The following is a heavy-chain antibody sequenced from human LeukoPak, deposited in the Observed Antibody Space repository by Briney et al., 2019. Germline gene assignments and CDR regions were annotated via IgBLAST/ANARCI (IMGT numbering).Heavy chain of an antibody. V-gene: IGHV3-23*01. CDR3: AKDVGKWESLHFFDY. J-gene: IGHJ4*02. CDR1: GFTFSTNA. Sequence: GGSLRLSCLTSGFTFSTNAMSWVRQAPGKGLEWISGISGSGASTYYADSVTGRFTISRDNSRNTLYLQMNSLRGDDTAVYYCAKDVGKWESLHFFDYWGQGTLVTVSP. D-gene: IGHD1-26*01. CDR2: ISGSGAST.